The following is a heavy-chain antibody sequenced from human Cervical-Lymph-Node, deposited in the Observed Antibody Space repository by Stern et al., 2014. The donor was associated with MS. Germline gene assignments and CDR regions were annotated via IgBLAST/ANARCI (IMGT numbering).Heavy chain of an antibody. D-gene: IGHD5-18*01. Sequence: QVQLVQSGAEVKKPGASLHVSCKSSGYTFNDDGISWLRQAPGQGLEWMGGISGDKGNTNYAQKFQDRVTLTRDTSTKTFYMEVRSLRSDDTAVYYCARETLPVDSALVYVFDSWGQGTQVTVSS. CDR1: GYTFNDDG. CDR3: ARETLPVDSALVYVFDS. J-gene: IGHJ4*02. V-gene: IGHV1-18*01. CDR2: ISGDKGNT.